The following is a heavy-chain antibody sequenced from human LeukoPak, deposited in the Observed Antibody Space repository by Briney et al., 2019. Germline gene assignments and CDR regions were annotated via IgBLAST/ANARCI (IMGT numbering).Heavy chain of an antibody. D-gene: IGHD3-22*01. Sequence: PGGSLRLSCAASGFTLSSYAMNWVRQAPGEGLEWVSGISKNGANTYYADSVQGRFTISRDNSKNTLYLQMNSLRAEDTAVYYCARGLHYYDSSGFYYYYYYGMDVWGQGTTVTVSS. CDR2: ISKNGANT. CDR1: GFTLSSYA. J-gene: IGHJ6*02. CDR3: ARGLHYYDSSGFYYYYYYGMDV. V-gene: IGHV3-23*01.